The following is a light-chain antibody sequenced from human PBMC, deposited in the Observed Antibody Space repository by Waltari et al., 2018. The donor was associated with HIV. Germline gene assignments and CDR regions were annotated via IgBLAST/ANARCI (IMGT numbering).Light chain of an antibody. Sequence: QLVLTQSASASASLGASVKLTCTLRSGYTAYALAWHPQQAEKGPRYLMKVNSDGSYSRGDGIPDRFSGSSSEAERYLTISSLQSEDEADYYCQTWDTGIRVFGGGTKLTVL. CDR1: SGYTAYA. CDR3: QTWDTGIRV. J-gene: IGLJ3*02. V-gene: IGLV4-69*01. CDR2: VNSDGSY.